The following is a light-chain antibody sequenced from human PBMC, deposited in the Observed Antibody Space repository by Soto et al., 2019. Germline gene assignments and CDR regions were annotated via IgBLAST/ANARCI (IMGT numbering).Light chain of an antibody. CDR2: AAS. V-gene: IGKV1-39*01. Sequence: DIQMTQSPSSLSSSVGDRVTITCRASQSISSYLNWYQQKPGKAPKLLIYAASSLPSGVPSRFSGSGSGTDFTLTISSLQPEDFATYYCQQNYSTPVTFGQGTKLEIK. CDR3: QQNYSTPVT. CDR1: QSISSY. J-gene: IGKJ2*01.